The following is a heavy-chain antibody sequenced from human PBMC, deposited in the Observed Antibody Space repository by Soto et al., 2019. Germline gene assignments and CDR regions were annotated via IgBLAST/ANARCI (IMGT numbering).Heavy chain of an antibody. V-gene: IGHV3-7*01. J-gene: IGHJ2*01. CDR1: GFPFGGCW. Sequence: GGSRRLSGGAPGFPFGGCWLSGVGQAPGRGWEWVAGIGQDGTDTDDVDSVKGRFAISRDNPKNSLYLQMNSLRADDTAVYYCARDPLSYGDYAQTYWYFDLWGRGTRVTVSS. CDR2: IGQDGTDT. D-gene: IGHD4-17*01. CDR3: ARDPLSYGDYAQTYWYFDL.